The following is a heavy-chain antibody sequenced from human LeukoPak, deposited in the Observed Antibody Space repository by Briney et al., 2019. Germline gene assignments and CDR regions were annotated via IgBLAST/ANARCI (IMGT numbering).Heavy chain of an antibody. D-gene: IGHD6-19*01. J-gene: IGHJ4*02. CDR1: GFTFSSYA. Sequence: GGSLRLSCAASGFTFSSYAMSWVRQAPGKGLEWVSSISSSSSYIYYADSVKGRFTISRDNAKNSLHLQMNSLRAEDTAVYYCARDGYSSGWYLYYFDYWGQGTLVTVSS. CDR3: ARDGYSSGWYLYYFDY. V-gene: IGHV3-21*01. CDR2: ISSSSSYI.